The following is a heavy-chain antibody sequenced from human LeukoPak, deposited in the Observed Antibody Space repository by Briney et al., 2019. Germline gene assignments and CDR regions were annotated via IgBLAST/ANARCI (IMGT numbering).Heavy chain of an antibody. V-gene: IGHV1-18*01. D-gene: IGHD3-10*01. CDR3: ARVRYYYGSESYSSDY. J-gene: IGHJ4*02. Sequence: ASVKVSCKASGYTFTSYGISWVRQAPGQGLEWMGWISAYNGNTNYAQKLQGRVTMTTDTSTSTAYMELRSLRSDDTAVYYCARVRYYYGSESYSSDYWGQGTLVTVSS. CDR1: GYTFTSYG. CDR2: ISAYNGNT.